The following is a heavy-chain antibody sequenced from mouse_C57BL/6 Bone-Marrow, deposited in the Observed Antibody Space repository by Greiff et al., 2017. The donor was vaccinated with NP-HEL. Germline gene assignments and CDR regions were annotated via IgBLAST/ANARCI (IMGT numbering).Heavy chain of an antibody. Sequence: EVKLMESGGGLVKPGGSLKLSCAASGFTFSSYAMSWVRQTPETRLEWVATISDGGSYTYYPDNVKGRFTISRDNAKNNLYLQMSHLKSEDTAMYYCARDLYGSSSYYFDYWGQGTTLTVSS. CDR2: ISDGGSYT. D-gene: IGHD1-1*01. CDR1: GFTFSSYA. J-gene: IGHJ2*01. V-gene: IGHV5-4*01. CDR3: ARDLYGSSSYYFDY.